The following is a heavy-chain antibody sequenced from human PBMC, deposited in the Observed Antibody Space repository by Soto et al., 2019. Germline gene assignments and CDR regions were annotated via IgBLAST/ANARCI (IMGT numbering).Heavy chain of an antibody. CDR1: GYTFNRYY. V-gene: IGHV1-2*02. CDR2: ISPNTGTP. CDR3: ARASQMVINPSYYAIDV. D-gene: IGHD3-22*01. Sequence: ASVKFSCKASGYTFNRYYIHWMRQDPGLGFQWMGWISPNTGTPRYAQLFKGRVTMTRDTSVSTVYMDLSGLTSDDTAVYYCARASQMVINPSYYAIDVWGQGTSVTAP. J-gene: IGHJ6*02.